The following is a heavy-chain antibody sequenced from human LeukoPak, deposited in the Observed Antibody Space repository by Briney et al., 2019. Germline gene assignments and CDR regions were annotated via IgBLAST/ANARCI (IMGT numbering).Heavy chain of an antibody. CDR1: GYTFTGYY. CDR3: ARAPGYGSGSYYRGNY. Sequence: GASVKVSCKASGYTFTGYYMHWVRQAPGQGLEWMGWINPNSGGTNYAQKFQGRVTTTRDTSISTAYMELSRLRSDDTAVYYCARAPGYGSGSYYRGNYWGQGTLVTVSS. CDR2: INPNSGGT. J-gene: IGHJ4*02. V-gene: IGHV1-2*02. D-gene: IGHD3-10*01.